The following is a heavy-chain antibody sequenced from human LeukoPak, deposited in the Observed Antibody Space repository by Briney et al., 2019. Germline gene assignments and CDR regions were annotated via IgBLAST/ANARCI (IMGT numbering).Heavy chain of an antibody. Sequence: PGGSLRLSCAASGFTFSSYSINSVRQAPGKGLEWVSSISSSDTYIHYAHSVKDRFTISRDNAKNSLYLQMNSLRAEDTAVYYCARGSAMVLRRGRRPYYFDYWGQGTLVTVSS. CDR1: GFTFSSYS. V-gene: IGHV3-21*01. CDR2: ISSSDTYI. CDR3: ARGSAMVLRRGRRPYYFDY. D-gene: IGHD5-18*01. J-gene: IGHJ4*02.